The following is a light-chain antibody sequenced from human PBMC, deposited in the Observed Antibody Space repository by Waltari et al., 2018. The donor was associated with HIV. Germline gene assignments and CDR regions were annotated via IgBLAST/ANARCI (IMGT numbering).Light chain of an antibody. J-gene: IGKJ2*01. Sequence: EVLITQSPLSLAVAVGQPASISCKSNQSLLYSDGTHYLFWFKLRPGQSPRRLISKVSYRDSGVPRRFSGSGAGTEFTLSITRVEAEDAGLYFCMQVRYWPHTFGQGTNLQV. CDR3: MQVRYWPHT. CDR2: KVS. CDR1: QSLLYSDGTHY. V-gene: IGKV2-30*01.